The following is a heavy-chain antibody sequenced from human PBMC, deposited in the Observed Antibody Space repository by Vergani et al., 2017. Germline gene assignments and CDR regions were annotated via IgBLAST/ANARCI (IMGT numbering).Heavy chain of an antibody. CDR2: ISPDGDIT. J-gene: IGHJ4*02. D-gene: IGHD4-17*01. CDR1: GFAFDRYW. CDR3: LTGTTEPY. Sequence: EEQLVESGGGLVQPGGSLRLSCAASGFAFDRYWMHWVRQTPEKGLVWVSRISPDGDITLNADSVKGRFTISRDNARTTLNLQMTNLRAEDTAFYYCLTGTTEPYWGQGTLVTVSS. V-gene: IGHV3-74*01.